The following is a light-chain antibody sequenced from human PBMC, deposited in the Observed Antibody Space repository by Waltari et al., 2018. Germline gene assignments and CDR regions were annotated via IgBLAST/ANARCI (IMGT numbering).Light chain of an antibody. J-gene: IGKJ2*01. CDR3: HQFYVAPHT. Sequence: DIVMTQSPDSLAVSLGERATIHCKSSQPVLYSTNNKNYLAWYQQKPGQPPKLLIYWASTRESGVPDRFSGRGSGTDFTLTISSLQAEDVAVYYCHQFYVAPHTFGQGTRLVIK. CDR2: WAS. V-gene: IGKV4-1*01. CDR1: QPVLYSTNNKNY.